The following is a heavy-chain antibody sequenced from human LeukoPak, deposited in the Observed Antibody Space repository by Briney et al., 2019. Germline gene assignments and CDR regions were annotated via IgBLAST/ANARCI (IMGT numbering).Heavy chain of an antibody. CDR2: IYGGGTT. D-gene: IGHD2-15*01. Sequence: GGSLRLSCAASGFTVSNNYMSWVRQAPGKGLEWVSLIYGGGTTYYADSVKGRFTISSDSSKNTLYLQMNSLRAEDTAVYYCAKDSGRSGGSLRKGAFDIWGQGTMVTVSS. V-gene: IGHV3-53*01. CDR1: GFTVSNNY. CDR3: AKDSGRSGGSLRKGAFDI. J-gene: IGHJ3*02.